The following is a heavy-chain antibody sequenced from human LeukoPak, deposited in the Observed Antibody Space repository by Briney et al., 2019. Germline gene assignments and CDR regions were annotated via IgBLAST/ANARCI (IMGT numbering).Heavy chain of an antibody. V-gene: IGHV4-34*01. CDR2: INHSGST. CDR1: GGSFSGYY. D-gene: IGHD3-9*01. CDR3: AREQQGILRYFDWLLSLDWFDP. Sequence: SETLSLTCAVYGGSFSGYYWSWIRQPPGKGLEWIGEINHSGSTNYNPSLKSRVTISVDTSKNQFSLKLSSVTAADTAVYYCAREQQGILRYFDWLLSLDWFDPWGQGTLVTVSS. J-gene: IGHJ5*02.